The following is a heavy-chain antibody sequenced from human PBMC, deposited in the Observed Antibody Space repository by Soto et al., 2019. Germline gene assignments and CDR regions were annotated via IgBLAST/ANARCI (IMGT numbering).Heavy chain of an antibody. V-gene: IGHV3-64*04. CDR3: AKDLEPGVIVVVVATYGMDV. J-gene: IGHJ6*02. D-gene: IGHD2-15*01. CDR2: ISSNGVGT. Sequence: GSLRLSCAASGFTLSGYAMDWVRQAPGKGLEYVSGISSNGVGTYYANSVKGRFTTSRDNSKITLYLQMNSLRAEDTAVYYCAKDLEPGVIVVVVATYGMDVWGQGTTVTVSS. CDR1: GFTLSGYA.